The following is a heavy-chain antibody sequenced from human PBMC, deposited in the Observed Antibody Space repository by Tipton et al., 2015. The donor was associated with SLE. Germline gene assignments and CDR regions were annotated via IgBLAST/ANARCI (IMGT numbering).Heavy chain of an antibody. V-gene: IGHV4-38-2*01. CDR1: DYSISSTYY. J-gene: IGHJ4*02. Sequence: TLSLTCVVSDYSISSTYYWGWIPQPPGKGLGWVGYIYHTGTTYYIPSLKSRDTISIDTSKNNFSLKMTAVTAPDTAVYYCARLSTDYADRSGYGYFDHWGQGTLVTVSS. CDR3: ARLSTDYADRSGYGYFDH. CDR2: IYHTGTT. D-gene: IGHD3-22*01.